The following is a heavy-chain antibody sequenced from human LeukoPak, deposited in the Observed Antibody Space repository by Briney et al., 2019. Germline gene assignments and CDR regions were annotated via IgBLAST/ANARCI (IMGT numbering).Heavy chain of an antibody. CDR3: ANSQRSGLNYYLDN. CDR2: ISGSGGGT. J-gene: IGHJ4*02. Sequence: PGGSLRLSCGASVFTFSSHAMMWVRQAPGKGLGWVSGISGSGGGTYYADSVKGRFTISRDNSKNTLYLQMNNLRAEDTAVYFCANSQRSGLNYYLDNCGQGTLVTVSS. V-gene: IGHV3-23*01. CDR1: VFTFSSHA. D-gene: IGHD6-25*01.